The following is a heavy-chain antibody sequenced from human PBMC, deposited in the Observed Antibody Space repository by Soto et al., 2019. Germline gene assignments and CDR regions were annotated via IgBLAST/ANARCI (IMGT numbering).Heavy chain of an antibody. V-gene: IGHV4-34*01. CDR3: ARTKKDWLLYRPSVHFDY. D-gene: IGHD3-9*01. CDR2: INHSGST. J-gene: IGHJ4*02. CDR1: GGSFSGYY. Sequence: PSETLSLTCAVYGGSFSGYYWSWIRQPPGKGLEWIGEINHSGSTNYNPSLKSRVTISVDTSKNQFSLKLSSVTAADTAVYYCARTKKDWLLYRPSVHFDYWGQGTLVTVSS.